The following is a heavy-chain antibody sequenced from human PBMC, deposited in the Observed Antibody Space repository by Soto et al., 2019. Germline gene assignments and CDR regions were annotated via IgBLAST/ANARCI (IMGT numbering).Heavy chain of an antibody. V-gene: IGHV4-30-4*01. CDR2: IYYSGST. Sequence: PSETLSLTCTVSGGSISSGDYYWSWIRQPPGKGLEWIGYIYYSGSTYYNPSLKSRVTISVDTSKNQFSLKLSSVTAADTAVYYCARYGDYDGSFDYWAQGTLVTVSS. CDR3: ARYGDYDGSFDY. D-gene: IGHD4-17*01. CDR1: GGSISSGDYY. J-gene: IGHJ4*02.